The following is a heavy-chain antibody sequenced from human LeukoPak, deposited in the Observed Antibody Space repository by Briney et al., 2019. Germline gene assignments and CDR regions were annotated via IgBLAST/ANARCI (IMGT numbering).Heavy chain of an antibody. D-gene: IGHD5-24*01. Sequence: PSETLSLTCTVSGGSISNYYWSWIRQPPGKGLEWIGYIYYSGSTNYNPSLKSRRTILVDTSKNQFSLKLISVTAADTAVYHCARANSGQRRDGYNCYYHYYMGVWGKGTTVTVSS. CDR2: IYYSGST. V-gene: IGHV4-59*01. CDR1: GGSISNYY. CDR3: ARANSGQRRDGYNCYYHYYMGV. J-gene: IGHJ6*03.